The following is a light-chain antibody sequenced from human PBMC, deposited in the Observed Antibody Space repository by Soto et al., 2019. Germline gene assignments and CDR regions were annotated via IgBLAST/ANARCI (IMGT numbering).Light chain of an antibody. CDR2: GNS. CDR3: QSYDSSLSVV. CDR1: SSNIGAGYD. J-gene: IGLJ2*01. V-gene: IGLV1-40*01. Sequence: QSVLTQPPSVSGAPGQRVTISCTGSSSNIGAGYDVHWYQQLPATAPQLLIYGNSKRPSGVPDRFSVSKSGTSAALAITGVQAEDEADYYCQSYDSSLSVVFGGGTKLTVL.